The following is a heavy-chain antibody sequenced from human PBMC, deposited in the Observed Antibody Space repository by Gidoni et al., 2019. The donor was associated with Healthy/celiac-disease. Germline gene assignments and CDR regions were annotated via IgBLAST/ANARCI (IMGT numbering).Heavy chain of an antibody. CDR1: GYTFTGYY. J-gene: IGHJ4*02. CDR2: INPNSGGT. D-gene: IGHD5-18*01. Sequence: QVQLVQSGAEVKKPGASVKVSCKASGYTFTGYYMNWVRQAPGQGLEWMGRINPNSGGTNYAQKFQGRVTMTRDTSISTAYMELSRLRSDDTAVYYCARSMDTAMVEYDYWGQGTLVTVSS. V-gene: IGHV1-2*06. CDR3: ARSMDTAMVEYDY.